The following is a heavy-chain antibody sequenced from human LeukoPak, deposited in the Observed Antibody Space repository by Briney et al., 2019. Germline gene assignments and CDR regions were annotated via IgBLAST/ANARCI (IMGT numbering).Heavy chain of an antibody. CDR3: AKGRALWTYDFDS. V-gene: IGHV3-23*01. J-gene: IGHJ4*02. D-gene: IGHD3/OR15-3a*01. CDR1: GFTFCRYA. CDR2: IGDSGDKS. Sequence: GGSLRLSGATSGFTFCRYAMTWVRRAPGKGLEWVSTIGDSGDKSYYPDSVKGRFTISRDPSKDTLFLEMHNLRAEDTAVYYCAKGRALWTYDFDSWGQGTLVTVSS.